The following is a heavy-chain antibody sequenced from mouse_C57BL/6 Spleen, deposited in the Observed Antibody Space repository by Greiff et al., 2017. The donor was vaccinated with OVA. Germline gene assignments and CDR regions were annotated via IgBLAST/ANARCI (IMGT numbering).Heavy chain of an antibody. J-gene: IGHJ3*01. D-gene: IGHD1-1*01. V-gene: IGHV1-19*01. Sequence: VQLQQSGPVLVKPGASVKMSCKASGYTFTDYYMNWVKQSHGKSLEWIGVINPYNGGTSYNQKFKGKATLTVDKSSSTAYMELNSLTSEDSAVYYCARSGSSLTYWGQGTLVTVSA. CDR1: GYTFTDYY. CDR2: INPYNGGT. CDR3: ARSGSSLTY.